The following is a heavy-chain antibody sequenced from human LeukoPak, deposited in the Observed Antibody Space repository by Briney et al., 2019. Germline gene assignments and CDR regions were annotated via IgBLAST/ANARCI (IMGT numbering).Heavy chain of an antibody. CDR2: ISSGSRYI. V-gene: IGHV3-21*01. J-gene: IGHJ5*02. Sequence: GGSLTLSWAASGFTFIAYSMNWVRQAPGKGLEWVSSISSGSRYIYYADSVKGRFTISRDNAKDSLYLQMNSLRAEDTAVYYCAKCSAGNCYNSVDHWGQGTLVTVSP. CDR1: GFTFIAYS. D-gene: IGHD2-15*01. CDR3: AKCSAGNCYNSVDH.